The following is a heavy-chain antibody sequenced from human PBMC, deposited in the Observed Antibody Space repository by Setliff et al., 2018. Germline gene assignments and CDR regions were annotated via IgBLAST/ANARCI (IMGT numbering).Heavy chain of an antibody. CDR2: ISTSGNT. J-gene: IGHJ4*02. CDR3: RFWSGYYKNDY. Sequence: PSETLSLTCTVSGGSIINSYYWSWIRQPAGKGLEWIGRISTSGNTNYNPSLKSRVTVSLDTSKNQFSLKLSSVTAADTAMYYCRFWSGYYKNDYWGQGTLVTVSS. CDR1: GGSIINSYY. V-gene: IGHV4-4*07. D-gene: IGHD3-3*01.